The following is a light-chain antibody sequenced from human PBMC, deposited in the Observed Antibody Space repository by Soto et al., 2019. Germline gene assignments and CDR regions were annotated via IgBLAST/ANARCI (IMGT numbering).Light chain of an antibody. Sequence: QSVLTQPPSASGTPGQRVTISCSGSSSNIGSNTVNWYQHLPGTAPKLLIYNNNQRPSGVPDRFSGSKSGTLASLAISGLQSEDEADYYCAAWVDSLNGYVFGTGTKVTVL. CDR1: SSNIGSNT. CDR2: NNN. V-gene: IGLV1-44*01. J-gene: IGLJ1*01. CDR3: AAWVDSLNGYV.